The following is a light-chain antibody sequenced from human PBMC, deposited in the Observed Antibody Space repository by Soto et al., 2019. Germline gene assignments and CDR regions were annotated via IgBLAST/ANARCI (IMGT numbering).Light chain of an antibody. J-gene: IGLJ3*02. CDR3: GTWDSSLSAWV. V-gene: IGLV1-51*02. CDR2: END. Sequence: SVLTQPPSVSAAPGQKVTISCSGSSFNIGNNYVSWYQHLPGTAPKLLIYENDKRPSGIPDRFSGSKSGTSATLGITGLQTGDEADYYCGTWDSSLSAWVFGGGTKLTVL. CDR1: SFNIGNNY.